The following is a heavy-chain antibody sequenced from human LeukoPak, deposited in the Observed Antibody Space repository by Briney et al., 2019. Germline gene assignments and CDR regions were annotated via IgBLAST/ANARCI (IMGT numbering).Heavy chain of an antibody. CDR1: GFTFSNYA. Sequence: GGSLRLSCAASGFTFSNYAMSWVRQTPRTGLEWVSGIGDNGGSTYYADSVKGRFTISRDNSKNTLFLQMNSLRAEDTAVYYCAKIXVSXSXGXXNFDYWGQGTLVTV. J-gene: IGHJ4*02. V-gene: IGHV3-23*01. CDR2: IGDNGGST. CDR3: AKIXVSXSXGXXNFDY. D-gene: IGHD2-2*01.